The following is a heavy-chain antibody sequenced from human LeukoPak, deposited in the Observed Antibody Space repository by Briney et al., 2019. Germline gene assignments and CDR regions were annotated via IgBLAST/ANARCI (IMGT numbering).Heavy chain of an antibody. V-gene: IGHV5-51*01. CDR2: IYPDDSDT. Sequence: GEALKISCNGSGYSFTNDWIAWVRQMRGKVLEWMGIIYPDDSDTRYSPCFKGQVTISADKSISTAYLQWSSLKASDTAMYYCARIWLRAFDIWGQGTMVTVSS. D-gene: IGHD3-16*01. CDR3: ARIWLRAFDI. CDR1: GYSFTNDW. J-gene: IGHJ3*02.